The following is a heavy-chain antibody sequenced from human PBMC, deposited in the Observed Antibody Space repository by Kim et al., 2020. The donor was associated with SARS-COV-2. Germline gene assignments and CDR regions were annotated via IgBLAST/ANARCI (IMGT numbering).Heavy chain of an antibody. J-gene: IGHJ4*01. CDR2: ISYDGSNK. D-gene: IGHD3-10*01. CDR3: AKVRNYYGSGSYSPFDY. V-gene: IGHV3-30*18. CDR1: GFTFSSYG. Sequence: GGSLRLSCAASGFTFSSYGMHWVRQAPGKGLEWVAVISYDGSNKYYADSVKGRFTISRDNSKNTLYLQMNSLIAEDTAVYYCAKVRNYYGSGSYSPFDY.